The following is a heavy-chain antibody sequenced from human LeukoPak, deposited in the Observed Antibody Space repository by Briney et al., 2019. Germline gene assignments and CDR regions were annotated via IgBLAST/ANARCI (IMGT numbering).Heavy chain of an antibody. CDR1: GYNFTSYW. V-gene: IGHV5-51*01. CDR3: ARHGPRYSSSLPSDY. D-gene: IGHD6-13*01. Sequence: GESLKISCKCSGYNFTSYWIGGVRQLPGKGLEGMGIIYPGHSDTRYSPSFQGQVTISADKSISTAYLQWSSLKASDTAMYYCARHGPRYSSSLPSDYWGQGTLVTVSS. CDR2: IYPGHSDT. J-gene: IGHJ4*02.